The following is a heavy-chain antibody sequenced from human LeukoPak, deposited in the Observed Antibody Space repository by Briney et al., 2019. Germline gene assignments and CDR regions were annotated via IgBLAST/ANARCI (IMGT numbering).Heavy chain of an antibody. CDR3: ARDLVQYCSGGSCYSDY. J-gene: IGHJ4*02. Sequence: ASVKVSCKASGGTFSSYAISWVRQAPGQGLEWMGGIIPIFGTANYAQKFQGRVTITADESTSTAYMELRSLRSDDTAVYYCARDLVQYCSGGSCYSDYWGQGTLVTVSS. D-gene: IGHD2-15*01. V-gene: IGHV1-69*13. CDR1: GGTFSSYA. CDR2: IIPIFGTA.